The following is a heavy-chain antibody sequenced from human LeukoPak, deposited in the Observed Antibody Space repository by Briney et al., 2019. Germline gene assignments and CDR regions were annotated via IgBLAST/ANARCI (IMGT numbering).Heavy chain of an antibody. Sequence: GGSLRLSCAASGFIFSDYAMHWVRQAPGKGLEWVAIISHDGTNKYHADSVKGRFTISRDNSKNTLYLQMNSLIDEDTAVYLCARDFGGLRWNYYFDYWGQGTLVTVSS. V-gene: IGHV3-30*04. CDR3: ARDFGGLRWNYYFDY. CDR1: GFIFSDYA. CDR2: ISHDGTNK. J-gene: IGHJ4*02. D-gene: IGHD4-23*01.